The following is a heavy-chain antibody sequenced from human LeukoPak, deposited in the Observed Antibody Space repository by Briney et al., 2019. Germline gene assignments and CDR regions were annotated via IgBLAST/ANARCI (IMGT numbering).Heavy chain of an antibody. V-gene: IGHV3-23*01. CDR3: ARGGDRSCYDY. CDR1: GLTFSNHD. CDR2: ISRSGDKT. J-gene: IGHJ4*02. Sequence: GGSLRPSCAASGLTFSNHDMSWVRQAPGKGLEWVSGISRSGDKTYYADSVKGRFTISRDNSKNTLYLEMNSLRAEDTAIYYCARGGDRSCYDYWGQGTLVTASS. D-gene: IGHD6-25*01.